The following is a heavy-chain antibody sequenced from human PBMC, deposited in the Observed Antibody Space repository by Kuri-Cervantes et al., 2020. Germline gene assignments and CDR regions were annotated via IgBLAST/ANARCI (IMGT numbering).Heavy chain of an antibody. CDR1: GFTFSRYA. CDR2: IGSSGADI. D-gene: IGHD4-11*01. Sequence: GESLKISCVASGFTFSRYAMNWVRQAPGKGLEWVAHIGSSGADIYYADSVRGRFTISRDNVQNSLFLQLNTLRVEDTAVYYCARAYSVGWQKEGDYWGQGTLVTVSS. V-gene: IGHV3-21*01. CDR3: ARAYSVGWQKEGDY. J-gene: IGHJ4*02.